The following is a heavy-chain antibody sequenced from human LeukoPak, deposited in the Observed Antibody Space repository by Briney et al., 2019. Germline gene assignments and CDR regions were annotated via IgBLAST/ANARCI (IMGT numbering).Heavy chain of an antibody. CDR3: AKSREMQQLLDC. CDR2: ISGGAGST. J-gene: IGHJ4*02. CDR1: AITFSTYA. Sequence: PGGSLRLSCAASAITFSTYAMSWVRQAPGKGLECVSVISGGAGSTYYADSVKGRFTISRDNSKNTLYLQMNSLRAEDTAVYYCAKSREMQQLLDCWGQGTLVTVSS. V-gene: IGHV3-23*01. D-gene: IGHD6-13*01.